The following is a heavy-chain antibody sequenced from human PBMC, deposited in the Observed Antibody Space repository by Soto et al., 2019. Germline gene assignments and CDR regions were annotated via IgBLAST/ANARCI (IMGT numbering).Heavy chain of an antibody. CDR2: ISGSGGST. J-gene: IGHJ3*02. Sequence: GGSLRLSCAASGFTFSSYAMSWVRQAPGKGLEWVSAISGSGGSTFYADSVKGRFTISRDNSKNTLYLQMNSLRAEDTAVYYCAKDKGTDYYDSSGYFEAFDIWGQGTMVTVSS. D-gene: IGHD3-22*01. CDR3: AKDKGTDYYDSSGYFEAFDI. CDR1: GFTFSSYA. V-gene: IGHV3-23*01.